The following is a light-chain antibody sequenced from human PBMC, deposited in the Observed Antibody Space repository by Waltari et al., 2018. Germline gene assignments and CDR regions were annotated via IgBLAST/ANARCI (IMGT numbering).Light chain of an antibody. CDR3: SSYTSSSTWV. V-gene: IGLV2-14*03. CDR1: NSDIGTYDY. J-gene: IGLJ3*02. Sequence: HSALTQSASVSGSPGQSITISCTGTNSDIGTYDYVSWFQQLPGKAPKLIIYDVRNRPLGISNRFSGSKSGITASLSISGLLAEDEADYYCSSYTSSSTWVFGGGTKLTVL. CDR2: DVR.